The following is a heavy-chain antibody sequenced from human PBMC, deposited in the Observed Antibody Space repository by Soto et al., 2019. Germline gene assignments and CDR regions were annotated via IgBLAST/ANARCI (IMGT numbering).Heavy chain of an antibody. Sequence: SETMSVTCAVHGGSINWYYLSWVRQPPGKGLECIGEISHTGSTNNNPSLKSRVTISVDTSNNQFSLDLRSVTAADTAVYYCARVSSSWPYYFDYWGQGTLVTVSS. CDR1: GGSINWYY. J-gene: IGHJ4*02. V-gene: IGHV4-34*01. CDR2: ISHTGST. CDR3: ARVSSSWPYYFDY. D-gene: IGHD6-13*01.